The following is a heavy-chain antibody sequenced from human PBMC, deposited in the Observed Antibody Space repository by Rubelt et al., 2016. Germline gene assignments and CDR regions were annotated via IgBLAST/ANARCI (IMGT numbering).Heavy chain of an antibody. D-gene: IGHD2-8*02. Sequence: PGGSLRLSCAASGFSLSGYSMDWVRQVPGKGLEWISYISGDSGTIYYADSVRGRFTISRDNVRNSLYLQMTRLRAEDTAVYYCARGTGAAYWGQGTLVAVSS. V-gene: IGHV3-48*04. CDR1: GFSLSGYS. CDR2: ISGDSGTI. CDR3: ARGTGAAY. J-gene: IGHJ1*01.